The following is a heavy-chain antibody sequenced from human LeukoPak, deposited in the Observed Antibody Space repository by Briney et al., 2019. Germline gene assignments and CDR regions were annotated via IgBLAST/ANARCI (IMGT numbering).Heavy chain of an antibody. D-gene: IGHD3-22*01. J-gene: IGHJ3*02. V-gene: IGHV1-46*01. CDR3: ARDSNGYYPADAFDI. CDR2: INPSGGST. Sequence: ASVKVSCKASGYTFTSYYIHWVRQAPGQGLEWMGIINPSGGSTSYPQKFQGRVTMTRDMSTSTVHMELSSLRSEDTAVYYCARDSNGYYPADAFDIWGQGTMVTVSS. CDR1: GYTFTSYY.